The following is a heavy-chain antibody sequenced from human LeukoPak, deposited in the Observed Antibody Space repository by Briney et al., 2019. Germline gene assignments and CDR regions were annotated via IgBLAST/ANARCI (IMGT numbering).Heavy chain of an antibody. D-gene: IGHD6-13*01. J-gene: IGHJ4*02. CDR1: GYTLTELS. CDR3: AKDHEIAAAGIGPYFDY. CDR2: INGGNGDT. V-gene: IGHV1-3*01. Sequence: GASVKVSCKVSGYTLTELSMHWVRQAPGQRLEWMGWINGGNGDTRYSQKFQGRVTITRDTSASITYMELSSLRSEDTAVFYCAKDHEIAAAGIGPYFDYWGQGTLVTVSS.